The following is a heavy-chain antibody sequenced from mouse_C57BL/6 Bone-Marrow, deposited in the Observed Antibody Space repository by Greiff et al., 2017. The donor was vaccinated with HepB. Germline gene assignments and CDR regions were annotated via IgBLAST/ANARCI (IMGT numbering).Heavy chain of an antibody. Sequence: EVQLVESGGDLVKPGGSLKLSCAASGFTFSSYGMSWVRQTPDKRLEWVATISSGGSYTYYPDIVKGRFTISRDNAKNTLYLQMSSLKSEDTAMYYCARHGGLRRPFAYWGQGTLVTVSA. CDR2: ISSGGSYT. J-gene: IGHJ3*01. V-gene: IGHV5-6*01. CDR1: GFTFSSYG. D-gene: IGHD2-4*01. CDR3: ARHGGLRRPFAY.